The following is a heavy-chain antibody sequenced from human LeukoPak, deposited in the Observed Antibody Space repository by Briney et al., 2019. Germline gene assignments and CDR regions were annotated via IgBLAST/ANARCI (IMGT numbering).Heavy chain of an antibody. J-gene: IGHJ4*02. CDR3: ARVGYYDSSGYYPVPFDN. CDR2: ISRGNSYI. CDR1: GFTFSSYN. D-gene: IGHD3-22*01. Sequence: GGSLRLSCAASGFTFSSYNMNWVRQAPGKGLAWVSSISRGNSYIYYADSLKGRFTISRDDAKSPLYLQMNSLRAEDTALYYCARVGYYDSSGYYPVPFDNWGQGTLVTVSS. V-gene: IGHV3-21*01.